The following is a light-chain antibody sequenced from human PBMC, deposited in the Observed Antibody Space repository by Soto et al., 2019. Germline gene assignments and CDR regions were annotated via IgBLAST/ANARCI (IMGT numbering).Light chain of an antibody. CDR1: NNDIGRYNF. CDR3: NSYTSSSPPYV. V-gene: IGLV2-14*01. Sequence: QSALAQPASVSGSAGQSISISCAGNNNDIGRYNFVSWYQQRPGQAPKLLIFDVSNRPSGISDRFSGSKSGQTASLTISGLQAEDEADYYCNSYTSSSPPYVFGTG. CDR2: DVS. J-gene: IGLJ1*01.